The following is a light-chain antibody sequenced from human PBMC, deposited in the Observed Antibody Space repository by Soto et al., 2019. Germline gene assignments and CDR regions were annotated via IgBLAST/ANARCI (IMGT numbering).Light chain of an antibody. CDR3: QQYNSYSRT. V-gene: IGKV1-5*03. Sequence: DIQMTQSPSTLSASVGDRVTITCRASQSISSWLAWYQQKPGKAPKLLIYKASSLESGVPSRFSGSGSGTEFTLTISSLQPDDFATYYCQQYNSYSRTFGQGTNADIK. CDR1: QSISSW. J-gene: IGKJ1*01. CDR2: KAS.